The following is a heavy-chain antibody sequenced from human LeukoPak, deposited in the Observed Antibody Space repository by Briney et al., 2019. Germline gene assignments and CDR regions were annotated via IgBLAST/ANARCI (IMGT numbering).Heavy chain of an antibody. J-gene: IGHJ3*01. V-gene: IGHV3-7*01. Sequence: GGSLRLSCAASGFTFSTYWMTWVRQAPGKGLEWVANMKGDGSEIYYVDSVKGRFTISRDNAKNLLYLQMNSLRAEDTAVYYCARPGYTAGYDLWGQGTLVTVSS. CDR3: ARPGYTAGYDL. CDR2: MKGDGSEI. CDR1: GFTFSTYW. D-gene: IGHD3-9*01.